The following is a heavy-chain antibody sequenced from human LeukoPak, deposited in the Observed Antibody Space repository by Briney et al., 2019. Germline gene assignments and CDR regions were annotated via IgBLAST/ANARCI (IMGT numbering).Heavy chain of an antibody. CDR2: INPSGGST. Sequence: ASVKVSCKASGYTFTSYYMHWVRQAPGQGLEWMGIINPSGGSTSYAQKFQGRVTMTRDTSTSTVYMELSSLRSEDTAVYYCATKGRFLEWLPAADYYYGMDVWGQGTTVTVSS. J-gene: IGHJ6*02. CDR3: ATKGRFLEWLPAADYYYGMDV. V-gene: IGHV1-46*01. CDR1: GYTFTSYY. D-gene: IGHD3-3*01.